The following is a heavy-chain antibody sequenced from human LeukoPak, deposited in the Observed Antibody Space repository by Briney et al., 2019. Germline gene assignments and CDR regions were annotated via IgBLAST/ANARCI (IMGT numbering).Heavy chain of an antibody. CDR1: GFTFSSYA. Sequence: GGSLRLSCGASGFTFSSYAISWVRQAPGQGLEWMGGIIPTFGTANYAQKFQGRVTITADKSTSTAYMELSSLRSEDTAVYYCAREVDYDFWSGPGDLYYFDYWGQGTLVTVSS. CDR3: AREVDYDFWSGPGDLYYFDY. D-gene: IGHD3-3*01. V-gene: IGHV1-69*06. J-gene: IGHJ4*02. CDR2: IIPTFGTA.